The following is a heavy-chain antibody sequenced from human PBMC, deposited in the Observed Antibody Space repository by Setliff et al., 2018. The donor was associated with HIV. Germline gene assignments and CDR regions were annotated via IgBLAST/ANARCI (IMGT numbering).Heavy chain of an antibody. CDR3: ATVPPSGTYLDY. J-gene: IGHJ4*02. CDR1: GDSVTSKSYS. V-gene: IGHV4-30-2*01. D-gene: IGHD3-10*01. Sequence: PSETLSLTCDVSGDSVTSKSYSWTWIRQPPGKGLEWMGYIIPSGTTYYSPSLKSRLTIPIDKSMNHFSLTLSSVTVADTAVYYCATVPPSGTYLDYWGPGMLVTVS. CDR2: IIPSGTT.